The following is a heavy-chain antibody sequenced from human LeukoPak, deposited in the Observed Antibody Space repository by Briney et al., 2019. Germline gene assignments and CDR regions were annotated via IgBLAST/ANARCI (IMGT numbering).Heavy chain of an antibody. Sequence: GGSLRLSCAASGFSVTHNYITWVRQAPGKGLEWVSAISGSGGSTYYADSVKGRFTISRDNSKNTLYLQMNSLRAEDTAVYYCAKESTCSSTSCYNLDYWGQGTLVTVSS. CDR1: GFSVTHNY. D-gene: IGHD2-2*02. V-gene: IGHV3-23*01. CDR3: AKESTCSSTSCYNLDY. J-gene: IGHJ4*02. CDR2: ISGSGGST.